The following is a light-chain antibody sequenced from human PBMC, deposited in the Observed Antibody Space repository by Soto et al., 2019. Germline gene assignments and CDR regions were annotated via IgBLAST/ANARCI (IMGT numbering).Light chain of an antibody. CDR3: QQYNNWPGFT. Sequence: EIVMTQSPATLSVSPGERATLSCRASQSVSSNLAWYQQKPGQAPRLLIYGASTRATGIPARFSGSGSGTEFTLTISSLQSEDFAVSYCQQYNNWPGFTFGPGTKVDIK. V-gene: IGKV3-15*01. J-gene: IGKJ3*01. CDR1: QSVSSN. CDR2: GAS.